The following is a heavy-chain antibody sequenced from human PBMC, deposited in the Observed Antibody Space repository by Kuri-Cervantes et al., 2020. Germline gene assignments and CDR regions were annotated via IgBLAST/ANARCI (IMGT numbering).Heavy chain of an antibody. V-gene: IGHV1-69*05. D-gene: IGHD5-18*01. CDR3: AKDYGEYSYGESVDY. J-gene: IGHJ4*02. CDR1: GGTFSSYA. Sequence: SVKVSCKASGGTFSSYAISWVRQAPGQGLEWMGGIIPIFGTANYAQKFQGRVTITTDESTSTAYMELNSLRAEDTAVYYCAKDYGEYSYGESVDYWGQGTLVTVSS. CDR2: IIPIFGTA.